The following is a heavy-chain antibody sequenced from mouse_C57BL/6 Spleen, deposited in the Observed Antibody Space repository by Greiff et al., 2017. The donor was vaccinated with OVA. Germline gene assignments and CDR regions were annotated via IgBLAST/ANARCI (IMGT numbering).Heavy chain of an antibody. CDR1: GYSFTGYF. J-gene: IGHJ3*01. D-gene: IGHD1-1*01. V-gene: IGHV1-20*01. CDR2: INPYNGDT. Sequence: VQLQQSGPELVKPGDSVKISCKASGYSFTGYFMNWVMQSHGKSLEWIGRINPYNGDTFYNQKFKGKATLTVDKSSSTAHMELRSLTSEDSAVYYCARETTVVPTGFAYWGQGTLVTVSA. CDR3: ARETTVVPTGFAY.